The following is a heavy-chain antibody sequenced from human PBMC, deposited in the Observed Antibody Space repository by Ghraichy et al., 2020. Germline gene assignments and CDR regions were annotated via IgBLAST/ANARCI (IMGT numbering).Heavy chain of an antibody. CDR1: GGSISSYY. CDR2: IYSSGST. D-gene: IGHD5-18*01. V-gene: IGHV4-59*01. J-gene: IGHJ6*02. CDR3: ARQQPQYYYYGVDV. Sequence: ESLNISCTVSGGSISSYYWSWIRQPPGKGLEWIGYIYSSGSTNYNPSLKSRVTISVDTSKNQFSLKLTSVTAADTAVYYCARQQPQYYYYGVDVWGQGTTVTVSS.